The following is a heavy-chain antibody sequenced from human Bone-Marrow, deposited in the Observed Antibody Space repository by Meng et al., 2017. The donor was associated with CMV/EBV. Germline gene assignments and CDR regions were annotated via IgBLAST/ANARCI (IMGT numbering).Heavy chain of an antibody. CDR3: ARTIAALWPYYYYGMDF. CDR1: GFIFSSYW. D-gene: IGHD6-6*01. J-gene: IGHJ6*02. V-gene: IGHV3-7*01. CDR2: IKQDGSEK. Sequence: GGSLRLSCAASGFIFSSYWMSRVRQAPGKGLEWVANIKQDGSEKYYVDSVKGRFTISRDNAKNSLYLQMNSLRAEDTAVYYCARTIAALWPYYYYGMDFWGQG.